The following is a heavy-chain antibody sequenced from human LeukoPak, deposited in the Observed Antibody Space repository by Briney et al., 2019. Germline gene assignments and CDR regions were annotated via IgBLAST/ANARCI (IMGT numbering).Heavy chain of an antibody. CDR2: IKQDGRVT. V-gene: IGHV3-7*05. J-gene: IGHJ4*02. CDR3: ARFLGQGTNWGRDY. CDR1: VFIYSIYC. Sequence: GGSLRLSCGPSVFIYSIYCMCWAPHIPGEGRECVANIKQDGRVTHYVDSVKVRFTLSRYNSKNALLLQLNSLRAEDTAVYYCARFLGQGTNWGRDYWGQGTLVTVSS. D-gene: IGHD7-27*01.